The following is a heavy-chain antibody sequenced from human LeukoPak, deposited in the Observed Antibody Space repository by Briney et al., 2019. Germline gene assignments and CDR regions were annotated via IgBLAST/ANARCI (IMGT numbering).Heavy chain of an antibody. CDR1: GGSISSGDYY. CDR2: IYYSGST. V-gene: IGHV4-30-4*01. J-gene: IGHJ4*02. Sequence: SQTLSLTCTVSGGSISSGDYYWSWIRQPPGKGLEWIGYIYYSGSTYYNPSLKSRVTISVDTSKNQFSPKLSSVTAADTAVYYCARGVRGVPYYFDYWGQGTLVTVSS. CDR3: ARGVRGVPYYFDY. D-gene: IGHD3-10*01.